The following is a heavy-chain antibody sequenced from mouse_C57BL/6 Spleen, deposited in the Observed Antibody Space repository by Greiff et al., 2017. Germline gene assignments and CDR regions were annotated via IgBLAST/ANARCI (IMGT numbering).Heavy chain of an antibody. CDR3: TKGGGYGSSPYWYFDV. CDR2: IDPEDGDT. CDR1: GFNIKDYY. J-gene: IGHJ1*03. V-gene: IGHV14-1*01. D-gene: IGHD1-1*01. Sequence: EVKLVESGAELVRPGASVKLSCTASGFNIKDYYMHWVKQRPEQGLEWIGRIDPEDGDTEYAPKFPGKATMTADTSSNTAYLQLSSLTSEDTAVYYCTKGGGYGSSPYWYFDVWGTGTTVTVAS.